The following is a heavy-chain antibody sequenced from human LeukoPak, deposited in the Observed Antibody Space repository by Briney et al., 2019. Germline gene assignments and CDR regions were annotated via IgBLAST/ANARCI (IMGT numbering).Heavy chain of an antibody. J-gene: IGHJ4*02. Sequence: SETLSLTCTVSGGSISSSNYYWSWIRQPPGKRLEWIGYIYYSGSTNYNPSLKGRVTISVDTSKNQFSLKLSSVTAADTAVYYCARGGYTSGWYVFDYWGQGTLVTVSS. CDR2: IYYSGST. CDR3: ARGGYTSGWYVFDY. D-gene: IGHD6-19*01. CDR1: GGSISSSNYY. V-gene: IGHV4-61*01.